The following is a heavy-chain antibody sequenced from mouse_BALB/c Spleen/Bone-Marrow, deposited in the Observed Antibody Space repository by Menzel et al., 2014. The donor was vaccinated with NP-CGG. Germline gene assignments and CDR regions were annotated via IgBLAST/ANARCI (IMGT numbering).Heavy chain of an antibody. Sequence: DVKLQESGGGLVQPGGSLKLSCAASGFTFSSYTMSWVRLTPETRLEGVAYISNGGGITYYSDTAKGRFTISRDNAKNTLYLQMNSLKSEDTAMYYCARHYGSGVFYFDYWGQGTTLTVSS. D-gene: IGHD1-1*01. CDR1: GFTFSSYT. CDR2: ISNGGGIT. J-gene: IGHJ2*01. V-gene: IGHV5-12-2*01. CDR3: ARHYGSGVFYFDY.